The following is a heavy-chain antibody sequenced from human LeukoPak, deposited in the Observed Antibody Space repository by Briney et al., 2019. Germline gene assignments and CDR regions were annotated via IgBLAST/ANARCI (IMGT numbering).Heavy chain of an antibody. V-gene: IGHV4-4*07. CDR3: AREPRRFSGNFDY. J-gene: IGHJ4*02. CDR2: IFTSGST. D-gene: IGHD1-26*01. CDR1: GGSISNYY. Sequence: PSETLSLTCIVSGGSISNYYWSWLRQPAGKGLEWIGRIFTSGSTNYNPSLQSRVTISVDQSKNQFSLKLSSVTAADTAIYYCAREPRRFSGNFDYWGQGSLVTVSS.